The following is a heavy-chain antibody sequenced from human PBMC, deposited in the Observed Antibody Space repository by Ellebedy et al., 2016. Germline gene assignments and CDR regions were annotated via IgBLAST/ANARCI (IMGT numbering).Heavy chain of an antibody. J-gene: IGHJ6*02. CDR2: VNPNSGNT. CDR1: GYTFTSYD. CDR3: ASSGWYYYGSGSRNGMDV. V-gene: IGHV1-8*01. D-gene: IGHD3-10*01. Sequence: ASVKVSCXASGYTFTSYDINWVRQATGQGLEWMGWVNPNSGNTGYAQKFQGRVTITRDTSASTAYMELSSLRSEDTAVYYCASSGWYYYGSGSRNGMDVWGQGTTVTVSS.